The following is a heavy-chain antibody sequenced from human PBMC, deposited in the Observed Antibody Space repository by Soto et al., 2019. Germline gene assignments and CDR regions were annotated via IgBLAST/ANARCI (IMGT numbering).Heavy chain of an antibody. J-gene: IGHJ4*02. CDR1: AESFSGYF. CDR2: INHSGNI. Sequence: QVQLQQWGAGLLKPSETLSLTCGVYAESFSGYFWNWIRQPPGKGLEWIGEINHSGNINYNPSLRSRVTISLDTSKNQFSLNLSSVTAADTAVYYCARGQWLQRSEYWGQGTLVTLSS. CDR3: ARGQWLQRSEY. D-gene: IGHD6-19*01. V-gene: IGHV4-34*01.